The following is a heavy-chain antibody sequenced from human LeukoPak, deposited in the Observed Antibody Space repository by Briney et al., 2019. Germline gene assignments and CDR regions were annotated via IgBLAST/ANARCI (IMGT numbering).Heavy chain of an antibody. D-gene: IGHD1-14*01. CDR2: ISSDGSRT. J-gene: IGHJ4*02. CDR1: GFTFDDYG. V-gene: IGHV3-43*02. CDR3: AKDYNLNDFDY. Sequence: GGSLRLSCVASGFTFDDYGMHWVRQAPGEGLEWVAFISSDGSRTDYVDSVRGRFTISRDDHKKSLFLQMNSLRTEDTASYFCAKDYNLNDFDYWGQGTLVAVSS.